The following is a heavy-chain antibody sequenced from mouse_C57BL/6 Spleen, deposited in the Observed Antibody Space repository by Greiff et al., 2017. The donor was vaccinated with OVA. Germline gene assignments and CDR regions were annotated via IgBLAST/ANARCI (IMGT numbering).Heavy chain of an antibody. D-gene: IGHD1-1*01. J-gene: IGHJ2*01. CDR1: GYTFTSYW. CDR2: IDPSDSYT. V-gene: IGHV1-59*01. CDR3: ARYLPITTVVAPYFDY. Sequence: VQLQQPGAELVRPGTSVKLSCKASGYTFTSYWMHWVKQRPGQGLEWIGVIDPSDSYTNYNQKFKGKATLTVDTSSSTAYMQLSSLTSEDSAVYYCARYLPITTVVAPYFDYWGQGTTLTVSS.